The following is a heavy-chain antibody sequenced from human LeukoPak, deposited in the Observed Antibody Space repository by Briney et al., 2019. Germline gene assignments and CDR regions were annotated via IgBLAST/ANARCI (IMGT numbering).Heavy chain of an antibody. CDR2: INPSAGTT. D-gene: IGHD6-13*01. CDR1: GYTFTSYY. CDR3: ARTRPWTSYSSSWYIDY. J-gene: IGHJ4*02. Sequence: GASVKVSCKASGYTFTSYYIHWVRRAPGQGLQWMGIINPSAGTTTYAQRFQGRVTMTTDTSTSTAYMELRSLRSDDTAVYYCARTRPWTSYSSSWYIDYWGQGTLVTVSS. V-gene: IGHV1-46*01.